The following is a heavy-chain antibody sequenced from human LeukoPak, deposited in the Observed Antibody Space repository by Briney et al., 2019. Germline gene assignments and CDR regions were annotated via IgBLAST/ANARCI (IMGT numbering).Heavy chain of an antibody. Sequence: PGGSLRLSCAASGFTFSSFALSWVRQAPGKGPEWVSAISGSGDSTYYADSVKGRFTISRDNSKNTLFLQMSSLRAEDTALYYCAREPYSWGQGTLVTVSS. CDR1: GFTFSSFA. J-gene: IGHJ4*02. CDR3: AREPYS. CDR2: ISGSGDST. V-gene: IGHV3-23*01.